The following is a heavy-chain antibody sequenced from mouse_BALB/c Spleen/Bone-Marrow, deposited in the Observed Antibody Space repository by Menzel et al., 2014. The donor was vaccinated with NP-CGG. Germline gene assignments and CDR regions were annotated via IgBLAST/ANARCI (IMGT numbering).Heavy chain of an antibody. CDR1: GYTFTSYY. V-gene: IGHV1S81*02. Sequence: VQLQESGAELVKPGASVKLSCKASGYTFTSYYMYWVKQRPGQGLERFGEINPSNGSTNFNEKFKNKATLTVDKSSSTAYMQLSSLTSEDSAVYYCSRGRRDALDYWGQGTSVTVSS. J-gene: IGHJ4*01. CDR3: SRGRRDALDY. CDR2: INPSNGST.